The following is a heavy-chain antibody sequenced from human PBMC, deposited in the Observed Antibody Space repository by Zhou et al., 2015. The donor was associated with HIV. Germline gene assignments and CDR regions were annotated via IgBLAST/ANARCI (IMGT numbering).Heavy chain of an antibody. CDR2: IIPVFGTT. CDR3: ATCNPTVPRIAVAGSPGERYGMDV. J-gene: IGHJ6*02. Sequence: QVQLVQSGAEVKKPGASVKVSCKASGGSFSTDGISWVRQAPGQGLEWVGGIIPVFGTTKNAQKFQGRVTITADRSTSTAYMDLRSLRFEDTAVYYCATCNPTVPRIAVAGSPGERYGMDVWGQGTTVTVSS. V-gene: IGHV1-69*06. CDR1: GGSFSTDG. D-gene: IGHD6-19*01.